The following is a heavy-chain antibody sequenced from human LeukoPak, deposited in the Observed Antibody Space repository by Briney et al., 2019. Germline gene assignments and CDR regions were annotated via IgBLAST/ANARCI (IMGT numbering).Heavy chain of an antibody. Sequence: GGSLRLSCAASGFTFSSYAMSWVRQAPGKGLEWVSAISGSGGSTYYADCVKGRFTLSRDNSKTTLYLQMNSLRAEDTAVYYCAKGLGIAVAGLFFDYWGQGTLVTVSS. V-gene: IGHV3-23*01. CDR2: ISGSGGST. CDR1: GFTFSSYA. D-gene: IGHD6-19*01. J-gene: IGHJ4*02. CDR3: AKGLGIAVAGLFFDY.